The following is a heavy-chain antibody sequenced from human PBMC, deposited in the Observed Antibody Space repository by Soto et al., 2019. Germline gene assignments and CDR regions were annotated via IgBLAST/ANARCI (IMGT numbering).Heavy chain of an antibody. D-gene: IGHD5-12*01. J-gene: IGHJ4*02. V-gene: IGHV4-59*01. Sequence: QVQLQVSGPGLVTPSATLSLSCTVSTGSSDSFYWSWIRQPPGKGLEWIGYFFYTGSTNHNPSLKGRVTISLDMSSSPFSLSLNSVTDADTAMYYCARSRDGYNLDPIDTWGQGLLVTVSS. CDR1: TGSSDSFY. CDR2: FFYTGST. CDR3: ARSRDGYNLDPIDT.